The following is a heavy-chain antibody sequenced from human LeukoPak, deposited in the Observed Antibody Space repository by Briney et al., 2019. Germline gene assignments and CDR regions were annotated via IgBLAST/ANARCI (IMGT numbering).Heavy chain of an antibody. J-gene: IGHJ3*02. Sequence: ASVKVSCKVSGYTLTELSMHWVRQAPGKGLEWRGGFDPEDGETIYAQKFQGRVTMTEDTSTDTAYMELSSLRSEDTAVYYCATDGPWELPDLLGAFDIWGQGTMVTVSS. CDR1: GYTLTELS. V-gene: IGHV1-24*01. D-gene: IGHD1-26*01. CDR3: ATDGPWELPDLLGAFDI. CDR2: FDPEDGET.